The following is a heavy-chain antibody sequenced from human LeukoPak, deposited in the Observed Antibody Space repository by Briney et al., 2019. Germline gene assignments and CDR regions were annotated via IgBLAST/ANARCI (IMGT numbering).Heavy chain of an antibody. V-gene: IGHV4-59*01. Sequence: SETLSLTCTVSGVSISKFYWSWIRQPPGKGLEWIGYIYYSGSTNYNPSLKSRVTISVDTSKNQFSLKLSSVTAADTAVYYCERGSITIFGVDSIPFDPWGQGTLVTVSS. CDR1: GVSISKFY. D-gene: IGHD3-3*01. CDR3: ERGSITIFGVDSIPFDP. CDR2: IYYSGST. J-gene: IGHJ5*02.